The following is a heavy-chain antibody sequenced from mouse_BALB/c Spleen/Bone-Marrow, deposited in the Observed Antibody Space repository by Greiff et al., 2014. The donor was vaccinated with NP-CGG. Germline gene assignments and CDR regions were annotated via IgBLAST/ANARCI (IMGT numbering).Heavy chain of an antibody. Sequence: VQLQQPGADLVKPGASVKLSCTTSGFNIKDTFMHWVKQRPEQGLEWIGRIDPASGNTKYDPKFQGKATITADTSSNKVSLQLSGLTSEDTAAYYCAHDAPFTYWGQGTLVTVSA. V-gene: IGHV14-3*02. J-gene: IGHJ3*01. CDR1: GFNIKDTF. CDR2: IDPASGNT. D-gene: IGHD2-3*01. CDR3: AHDAPFTY.